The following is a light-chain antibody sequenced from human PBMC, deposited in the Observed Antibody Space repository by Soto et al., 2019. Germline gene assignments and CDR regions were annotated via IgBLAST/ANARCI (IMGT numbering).Light chain of an antibody. CDR2: GAS. J-gene: IGKJ2*01. CDR3: QQYNKWPPYT. Sequence: EIVMTQSPATLSVSPGERATLSCRASQSVSSNLAWYRQKPGQAPRLLIYGASTRATSIPARLSGSGSGTEFTPNINSLQAKDFAVYYCQQYNKWPPYTFGQRTKLAIK. V-gene: IGKV3-15*01. CDR1: QSVSSN.